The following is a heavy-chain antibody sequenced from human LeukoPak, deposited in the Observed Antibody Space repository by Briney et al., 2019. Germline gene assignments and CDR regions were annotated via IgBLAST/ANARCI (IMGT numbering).Heavy chain of an antibody. CDR3: ARVRGYYYDSSGYYPTSRDAFDI. V-gene: IGHV4-59*01. J-gene: IGHJ3*02. Sequence: SETLSLTCTVSGGSISSYYWSWIRQPPGKGLEWIGYIYYSGSTNYSPSLKSRVTISVDTSKNQFSLKLSSVTAADTAVYYCARVRGYYYDSSGYYPTSRDAFDIWGQGTMVTVSS. D-gene: IGHD3-22*01. CDR1: GGSISSYY. CDR2: IYYSGST.